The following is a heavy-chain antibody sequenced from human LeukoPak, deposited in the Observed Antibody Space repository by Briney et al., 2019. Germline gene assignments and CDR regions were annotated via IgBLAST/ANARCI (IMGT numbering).Heavy chain of an antibody. CDR2: ISGDGVSS. D-gene: IGHD5-24*01. V-gene: IGHV3-43*02. CDR1: GFMFDDYA. Sequence: SGGSLRLSCAASGFMFDDYAMHWVRQVPGRGLEWVSLISGDGVSSFYADSVRGRFTISRDNNNNSLSLRMHSLTTEDTAFYYCAREQFSHTSSYFDNWGQGILVTVSS. CDR3: AREQFSHTSSYFDN. J-gene: IGHJ4*02.